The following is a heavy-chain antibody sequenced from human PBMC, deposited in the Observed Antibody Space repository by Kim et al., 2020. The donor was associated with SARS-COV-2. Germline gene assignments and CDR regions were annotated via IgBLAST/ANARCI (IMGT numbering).Heavy chain of an antibody. J-gene: IGHJ6*01. CDR1: GYTFTSYA. CDR2: INTNTGNP. Sequence: ASVKVSCKASGYTFTSYAMNWVRQAPGQGLEWMGWINTNTGNPTYAQGFFGRFIILYHTTISPAYIQIHSLRSEDTAVYYCARGMSGQTSISRVDIWG. V-gene: IGHV7-4-1*01. CDR3: ARGMSGQTSISRVDI. D-gene: IGHD6-6*01.